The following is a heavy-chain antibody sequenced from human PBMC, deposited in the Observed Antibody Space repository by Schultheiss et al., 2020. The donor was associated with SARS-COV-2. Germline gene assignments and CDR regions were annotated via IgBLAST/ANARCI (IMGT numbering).Heavy chain of an antibody. CDR1: GGSIGTYY. V-gene: IGHV4-59*12. Sequence: SETLSLTCTVSGGSIGTYYWHWIRQSLGKGLEWIGYIYHSGSDSTSYNPSLKSRVAISVDTSKNQFSLKLSSVTAADTAVYYCARAGIRLGPYIAVAVPFDYWGQGTLVTVSS. D-gene: IGHD6-19*01. CDR2: IYHSGSDST. J-gene: IGHJ4*02. CDR3: ARAGIRLGPYIAVAVPFDY.